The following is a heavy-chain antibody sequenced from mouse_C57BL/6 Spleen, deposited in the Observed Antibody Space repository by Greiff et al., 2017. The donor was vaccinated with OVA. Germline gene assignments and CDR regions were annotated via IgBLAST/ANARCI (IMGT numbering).Heavy chain of an antibody. V-gene: IGHV5-17*01. J-gene: IGHJ4*01. CDR2: ISSGSSTI. CDR3: ARIYYDYDDAMDY. Sequence: VQLKQSGGGLVKPGGSLKLSCAASGFTFSDYGMHWVRQAPEKGLEWVAYISSGSSTIYYADTVKGRFTISRDNAKHTLFLQMTSLRSEDTAMYYCARIYYDYDDAMDYWGQGTSVTVSS. D-gene: IGHD2-4*01. CDR1: GFTFSDYG.